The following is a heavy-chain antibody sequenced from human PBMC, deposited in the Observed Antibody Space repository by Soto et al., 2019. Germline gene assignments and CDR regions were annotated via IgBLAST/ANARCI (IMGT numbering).Heavy chain of an antibody. J-gene: IGHJ4*02. CDR1: GFTFTSSA. CDR3: ARDAYYYDSRVLDY. D-gene: IGHD3-22*01. CDR2: IDVGNGNT. Sequence: SVKVSCKASGFTFTSSAVQWVRQARGQRLEWIGWIDVGNGNTNYSQKFQERVTITRDTSTSTAYMELSSLRSEDTAVYYCARDAYYYDSRVLDYWGQGTLVTVSS. V-gene: IGHV1-58*01.